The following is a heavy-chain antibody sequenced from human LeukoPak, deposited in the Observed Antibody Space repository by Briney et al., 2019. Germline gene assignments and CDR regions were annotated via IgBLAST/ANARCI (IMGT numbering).Heavy chain of an antibody. CDR2: ISNDGSNK. D-gene: IGHD3-10*01. J-gene: IGHJ3*02. CDR1: GFTFSSYA. V-gene: IGHV3-30*18. Sequence: GGSLRLSCAASGFTFSSYAMSWVRQAPGKGLEWVAVISNDGSNKYYADSVKGRFTISRDNSKNTLYLQMNSLRAEDTAAYYCAKGRGAFDIWGQGTMVTVSS. CDR3: AKGRGAFDI.